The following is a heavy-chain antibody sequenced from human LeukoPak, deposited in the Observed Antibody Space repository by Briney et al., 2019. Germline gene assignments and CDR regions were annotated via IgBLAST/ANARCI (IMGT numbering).Heavy chain of an antibody. Sequence: GGSLRLSCAASGFTFSSYEMNWVRQAPGKGLEWVSYVSSSGSTIYYADSVKGRFTISRDNAKNSLYLQMNSLRAEDTAVYYCARDAYGDYRAYYFDYRGQGTLVTVSS. CDR1: GFTFSSYE. J-gene: IGHJ4*02. CDR3: ARDAYGDYRAYYFDY. V-gene: IGHV3-48*03. CDR2: VSSSGSTI. D-gene: IGHD4-17*01.